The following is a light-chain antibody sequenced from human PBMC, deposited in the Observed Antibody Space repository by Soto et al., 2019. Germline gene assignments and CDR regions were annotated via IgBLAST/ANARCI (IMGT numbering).Light chain of an antibody. J-gene: IGKJ1*01. CDR3: QQYYSTPRT. Sequence: DIVMTQSPDSLAVSLGERATINCKSSQSVLYSSNNKTYLAWYQQKPGQPPKLLIYWASTRESGVPDRFSGSGSGTDFTLTISSLQAEDVAVYYCQQYYSTPRTFCQGTKVEIK. V-gene: IGKV4-1*01. CDR1: QSVLYSSNNKTY. CDR2: WAS.